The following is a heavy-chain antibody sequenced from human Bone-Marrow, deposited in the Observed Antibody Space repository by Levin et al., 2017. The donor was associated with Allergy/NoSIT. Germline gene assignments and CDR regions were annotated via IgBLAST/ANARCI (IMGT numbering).Heavy chain of an antibody. D-gene: IGHD1-26*01. Sequence: GGSLRLSCAASGFSFSSYAMSWVRQAPGKGLEWVSAISGSGGSTYSANSVKGRFTISRDNSKNTLYLQMNSLRAEDTAVYYCAKSNGYYWGAAFDIWGQGTMVTVSS. J-gene: IGHJ3*02. V-gene: IGHV3-23*01. CDR3: AKSNGYYWGAAFDI. CDR1: GFSFSSYA. CDR2: ISGSGGST.